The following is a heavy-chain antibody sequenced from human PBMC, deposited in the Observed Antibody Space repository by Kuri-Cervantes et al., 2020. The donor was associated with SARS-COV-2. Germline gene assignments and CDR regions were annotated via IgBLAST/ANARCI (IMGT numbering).Heavy chain of an antibody. D-gene: IGHD2-2*01. CDR2: INHSGST. V-gene: IGHV4-34*01. Sequence: GSLRLSCAVYGGSFSGYYWSWMRQPPGKGLEWIGEINHSGSTNYNPSLKSRVTISVDTSKNQFSLKLSSVTAADTAVYYCARGGCSSTSCYSKHQKNWFDPWGQGTLVTVSS. J-gene: IGHJ5*02. CDR3: ARGGCSSTSCYSKHQKNWFDP. CDR1: GGSFSGYY.